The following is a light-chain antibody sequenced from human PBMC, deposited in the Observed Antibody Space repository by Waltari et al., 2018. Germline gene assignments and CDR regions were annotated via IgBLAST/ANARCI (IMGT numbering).Light chain of an antibody. J-gene: IGLJ3*02. Sequence: QSALTQPASVSGSPGQSITISCTGTSSDVGGYNYVSWYQQHPGKVPNLLIFDVSNPPSGVSNRFSGSKSGNTASLTISGLQAEDESDYYCCSFTSRSTWVFGGGTKLTVL. CDR2: DVS. CDR1: SSDVGGYNY. V-gene: IGLV2-14*01. CDR3: CSFTSRSTWV.